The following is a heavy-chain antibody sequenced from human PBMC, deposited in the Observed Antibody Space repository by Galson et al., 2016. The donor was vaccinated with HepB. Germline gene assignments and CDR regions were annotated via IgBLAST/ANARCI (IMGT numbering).Heavy chain of an antibody. Sequence: SETLSLTCTISGGSISTRSYYWGWVRQPPGKGLEWIGSIVYSGSSYYTPSLKSRVTIAVDTSKNQFSLKLRSVTAADTAVYYCARQDFPHCGGYCYWSSGPHFFDFWGQGTLVTVSS. CDR1: GGSISTRSYY. CDR3: ARQDFPHCGGYCYWSSGPHFFDF. CDR2: IVYSGSS. J-gene: IGHJ4*02. V-gene: IGHV4-39*01. D-gene: IGHD2-21*02.